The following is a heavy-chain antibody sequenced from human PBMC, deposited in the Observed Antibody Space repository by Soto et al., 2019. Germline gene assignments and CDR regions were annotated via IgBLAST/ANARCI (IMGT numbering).Heavy chain of an antibody. Sequence: QVQLVQSGAEVKKPGSSVKVSCKASGGTFSSYTISWVRQAPGQGLEWMGRIIPILGIANYAQRFQGRVTITADKSTSTAYMELSSLRSEDTAVYYCAVNLRGYYGSGSYYLDYWGQGTLVTVSS. V-gene: IGHV1-69*02. D-gene: IGHD3-10*01. CDR3: AVNLRGYYGSGSYYLDY. CDR2: IIPILGIA. CDR1: GGTFSSYT. J-gene: IGHJ4*02.